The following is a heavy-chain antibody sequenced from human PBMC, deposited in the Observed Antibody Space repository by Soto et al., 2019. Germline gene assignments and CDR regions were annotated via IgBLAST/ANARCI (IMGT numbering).Heavy chain of an antibody. D-gene: IGHD6-25*01. CDR1: GAAVRNTGYH. Sequence: QVQLQEAGQGLVELSQTLSLTCTVSGAAVRNTGYHWNWIRQRPGKGLEWIGQITGSPDYNPSLKSRVTISLDTSRTHFSLEVNSVTAADTAVYYCATLTAGGGGRGYWGQGTLVTVSS. CDR3: ATLTAGGGGRGY. V-gene: IGHV4-31*03. CDR2: ITGSP. J-gene: IGHJ4*02.